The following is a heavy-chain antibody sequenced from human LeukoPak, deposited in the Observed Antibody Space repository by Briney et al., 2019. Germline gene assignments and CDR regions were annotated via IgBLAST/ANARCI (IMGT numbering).Heavy chain of an antibody. Sequence: PGGSLRLSCSGSGFTFNSYAMNWVRQAPGKGLEWVSTISAAGTTKYADSVRGQFTISRDNSKNTLYLQMNTLRVEDTAVYYCAKTLVRQWLQRWPPCYFDYWGQGTLVTVSS. CDR2: ISAAGTT. V-gene: IGHV3-23*01. J-gene: IGHJ4*02. CDR3: AKTLVRQWLQRWPPCYFDY. D-gene: IGHD5-18*01. CDR1: GFTFNSYA.